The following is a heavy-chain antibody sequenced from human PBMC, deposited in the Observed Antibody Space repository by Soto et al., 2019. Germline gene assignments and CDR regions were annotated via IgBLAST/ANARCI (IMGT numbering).Heavy chain of an antibody. CDR2: INAGNGNT. Sequence: ASVKVSCKASGYTFTSYAMHWVRQAPGQRLEWMGWINAGNGNTKYSQKFQGRVTITRDTSASTAYMELSSLRSEDTAVYYCARDRYYDFWSGYSSPGHWYFDLWGRGTLVIVSS. CDR1: GYTFTSYA. D-gene: IGHD3-3*01. CDR3: ARDRYYDFWSGYSSPGHWYFDL. V-gene: IGHV1-3*01. J-gene: IGHJ2*01.